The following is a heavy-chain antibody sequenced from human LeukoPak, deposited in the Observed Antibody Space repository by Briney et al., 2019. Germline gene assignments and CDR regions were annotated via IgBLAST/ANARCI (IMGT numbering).Heavy chain of an antibody. V-gene: IGHV3-73*01. CDR1: GFTFSGSA. D-gene: IGHD2-2*01. CDR3: TSSTDIVVVPAAHPHFDY. J-gene: IGHJ4*02. Sequence: PGGSLRLSCAASGFTFSGSAMHWVRQASGKGLEWVGRIRSKANSYATAYAASVKGRFTISRDDSKNTAYLQMNSLKTEDTAVYHCTSSTDIVVVPAAHPHFDYWGQGTLVTVSS. CDR2: IRSKANSYAT.